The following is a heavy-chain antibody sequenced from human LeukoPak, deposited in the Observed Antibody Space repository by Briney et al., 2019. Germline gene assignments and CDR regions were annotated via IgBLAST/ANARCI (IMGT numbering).Heavy chain of an antibody. CDR1: GFTFDDYA. D-gene: IGHD5-18*01. CDR2: ISWNSGSI. J-gene: IGHJ3*02. V-gene: IGHV3-9*01. Sequence: GGSLRLSCAASGFTFDDYAMHWVRQAPGKGLEWVSGISWNSGSIGYADSVKGRFTISRDNAKNSLYLQMNSLRAEDTALYYCAGQLVDTAMVFAFDIWGQGTMVTVSS. CDR3: AGQLVDTAMVFAFDI.